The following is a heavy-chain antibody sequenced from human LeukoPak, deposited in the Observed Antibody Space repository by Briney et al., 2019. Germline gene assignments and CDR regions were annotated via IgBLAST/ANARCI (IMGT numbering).Heavy chain of an antibody. CDR1: GYIFDIHA. J-gene: IGHJ4*02. CDR3: ARTIGIAARADY. D-gene: IGHD6-6*01. V-gene: IGHV7-4-1*02. Sequence: ASVKVSCKASGYIFDIHAIIWVRQAPGQGLEFLGWISTNTGNPTYAQGFTGRFVFSLDTSVSTAYLQISSLKAEDTAVYYCARTIGIAARADYWGQGTLVTVSS. CDR2: ISTNTGNP.